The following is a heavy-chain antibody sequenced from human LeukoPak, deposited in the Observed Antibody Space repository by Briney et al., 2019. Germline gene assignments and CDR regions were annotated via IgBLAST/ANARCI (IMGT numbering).Heavy chain of an antibody. V-gene: IGHV3-23*01. CDR1: GFTFSSYA. CDR2: ISGSGGST. CDR3: ARAEYSSSQAPFDY. J-gene: IGHJ4*02. Sequence: GGSLRLSCAASGFTFSSYAMSWVRQAPGKGLEWVSAISGSGGSTYYADSVKGRFTISRDNSKNSVYLQMNSLRDEDTAVYYCARAEYSSSQAPFDYWGQGTLVTVSS. D-gene: IGHD6-13*01.